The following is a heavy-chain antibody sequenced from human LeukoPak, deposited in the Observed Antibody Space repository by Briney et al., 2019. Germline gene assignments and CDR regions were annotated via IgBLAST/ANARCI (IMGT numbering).Heavy chain of an antibody. CDR1: GFSFSDHW. CDR3: ARDPYDRGGYGAFDL. D-gene: IGHD3-22*01. CDR2: IKQDGSET. Sequence: PGGTLRLSCAASGFSFSDHWMTWVRQAPGKGLERVANIKQDGSETYYVDSVRGRFTISRDNDKNSLYLQMNSLRAEDTAIYYCARDPYDRGGYGAFDLWGLGTTITVSS. J-gene: IGHJ3*01. V-gene: IGHV3-7*01.